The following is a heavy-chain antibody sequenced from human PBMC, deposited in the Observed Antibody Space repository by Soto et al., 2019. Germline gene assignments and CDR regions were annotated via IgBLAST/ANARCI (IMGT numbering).Heavy chain of an antibody. V-gene: IGHV1-18*01. CDR3: ARVPLSGSGINWFHT. CDR1: GFTFTSYG. Sequence: ASVKVSCKASGFTFTSYGITWVRQAPGQGLEWMGWISADDGHTNFAQKFQGRISMATDTSTTTAYMELKSLTSDDTAVYYCARVPLSGSGINWFHTWGQGTLVTVSS. D-gene: IGHD1-26*01. CDR2: ISADDGHT. J-gene: IGHJ5*02.